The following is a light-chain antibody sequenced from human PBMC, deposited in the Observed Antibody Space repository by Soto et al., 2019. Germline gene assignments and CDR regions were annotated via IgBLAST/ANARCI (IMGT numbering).Light chain of an antibody. CDR1: QSLLHSDGYNY. V-gene: IGKV2-28*01. J-gene: IGKJ1*01. CDR2: LGS. Sequence: DIVMTQSPLSLPVTPGEPASISCRSSQSLLHSDGYNYLDWYLQKPGQSPQLVIHLGSNRASGVSDRFRGSGSGTECTLKISRVEAEDVGVYYCMQALQTPRTFGQGTKVEFK. CDR3: MQALQTPRT.